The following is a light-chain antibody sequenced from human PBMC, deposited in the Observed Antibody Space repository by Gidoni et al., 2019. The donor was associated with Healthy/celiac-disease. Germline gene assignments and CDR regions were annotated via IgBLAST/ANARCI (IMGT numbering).Light chain of an antibody. J-gene: IGKJ2*01. Sequence: DIVMTKSQDSLAVSLGERATINCKSSQSVLYSSNNNNYLAWYQQKPGQPPKRLIYWASTRESVVPDRFSGSGSGTDFTLTIISLQAEDVAVYYCQQYYSTPYTFGQGTKLDIK. CDR1: QSVLYSSNNNNY. V-gene: IGKV4-1*01. CDR3: QQYYSTPYT. CDR2: WAS.